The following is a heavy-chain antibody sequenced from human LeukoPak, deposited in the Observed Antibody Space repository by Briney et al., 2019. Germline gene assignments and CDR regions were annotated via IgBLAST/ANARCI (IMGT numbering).Heavy chain of an antibody. J-gene: IGHJ4*02. D-gene: IGHD3-22*01. Sequence: PGGSLRLSCAASGLTFSSYSMTWVRPAPGKGLEWVSTIRASGGSTFYADSVKGRFIISRDNSKNTVLLQMDNLRAEDTALYYCAKGGYDSSFQYWGQGTLVTVSS. CDR3: AKGGYDSSFQY. CDR1: GLTFSSYS. V-gene: IGHV3-23*01. CDR2: IRASGGST.